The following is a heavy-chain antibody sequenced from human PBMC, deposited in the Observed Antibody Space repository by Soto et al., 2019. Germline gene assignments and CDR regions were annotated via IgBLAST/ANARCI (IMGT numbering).Heavy chain of an antibody. J-gene: IGHJ1*01. D-gene: IGHD2-8*01. Sequence: GGSLRRSCYAPGFTFSSHEMNWIRQTPGKRLEWIAKISGSGSTINYADSVKGRFTISRDNVQRTLHLQMDSLRVEDTGVYYCARGGVYWGRGTLVTVSS. CDR3: ARGGVY. V-gene: IGHV3-48*03. CDR1: GFTFSSHE. CDR2: ISGSGSTI.